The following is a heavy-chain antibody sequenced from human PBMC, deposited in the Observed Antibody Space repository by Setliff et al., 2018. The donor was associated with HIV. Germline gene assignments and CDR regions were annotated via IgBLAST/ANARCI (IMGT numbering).Heavy chain of an antibody. CDR3: ARHAAATISSVWYANAAFDV. J-gene: IGHJ3*01. D-gene: IGHD3-22*01. Sequence: PSETLSLTCTVSGASISGYFWTWMRQVPGKGLEWLGYTNYSGETNYNPSLRRRVTISIDTSTNQFSLKIDSMTASDTAIYYCARHAAATISSVWYANAAFDVWGQGTGVTVSS. CDR2: TNYSGET. CDR1: GASISGYF. V-gene: IGHV4-59*08.